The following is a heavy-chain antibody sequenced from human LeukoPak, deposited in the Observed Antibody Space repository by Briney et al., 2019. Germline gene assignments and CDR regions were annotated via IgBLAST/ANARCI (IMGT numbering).Heavy chain of an antibody. D-gene: IGHD6-13*01. J-gene: IGHJ6*02. CDR1: GFTFDDYA. V-gene: IGHV3-43*02. CDR3: AKDINAYEAAADPWDYYYGMDV. Sequence: PGGSLRLSCAASGFTFDDYAMHWVRQAPGKDLEWVSLISGDGGSTYYADSVKGRFTISRDNSKNSLYLQMNSLRTEDTALYYCAKDINAYEAAADPWDYYYGMDVWGQGTTVTVSS. CDR2: ISGDGGST.